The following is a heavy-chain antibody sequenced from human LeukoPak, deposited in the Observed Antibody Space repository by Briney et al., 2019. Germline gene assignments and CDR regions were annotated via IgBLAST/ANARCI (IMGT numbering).Heavy chain of an antibody. V-gene: IGHV3-74*01. CDR1: GYTFGNYW. J-gene: IGHJ4*02. CDR3: ARHLYSSSPD. D-gene: IGHD6-6*01. CDR2: ITPDGSGT. Sequence: PGGSLRLSCAASGYTFGNYWMHWVRQAPGKGLVWVSRITPDGSGTNYADSVKGRFTISRDNAKNTLYLQMNSLRAEDTAVYYCARHLYSSSPDWGQGTLVTVSS.